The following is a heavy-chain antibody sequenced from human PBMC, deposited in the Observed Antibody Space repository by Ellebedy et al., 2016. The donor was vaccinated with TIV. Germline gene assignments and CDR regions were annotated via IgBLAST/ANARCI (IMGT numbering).Heavy chain of an antibody. CDR1: GYSLSSSA. CDR2: ITTNTGDP. V-gene: IGHV7-4-1*02. D-gene: IGHD6-13*01. J-gene: IGHJ2*01. CDR3: ARGAAAGFFWYFDL. Sequence: AASVKVSCKASGYSLSSSALNWVRQAPGQGLEWMGWITTNTGDPTYAQGFTGRFVFSLDTSVSTAYLQISSLKAEDTAVYYCARGAAAGFFWYFDLWGRGTLVTVSS.